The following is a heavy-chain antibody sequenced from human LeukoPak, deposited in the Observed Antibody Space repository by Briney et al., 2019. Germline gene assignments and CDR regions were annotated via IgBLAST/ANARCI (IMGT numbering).Heavy chain of an antibody. V-gene: IGHV4-59*01. CDR1: GGSISSYY. CDR2: IYYSGST. CDR3: ASLVLPGYYFDY. J-gene: IGHJ4*02. Sequence: PSETLSLTCTVSGGSISSYYWSWIRQPPGKGLEWIGYIYYSGSTNYNPSLKSRVTISVDTSKNQFSLKLSSVTAADTAVYYCASLVLPGYYFDYWGQGTLVTVSS. D-gene: IGHD2-2*01.